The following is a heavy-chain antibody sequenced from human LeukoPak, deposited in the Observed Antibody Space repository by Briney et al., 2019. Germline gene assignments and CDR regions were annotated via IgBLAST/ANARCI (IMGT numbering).Heavy chain of an antibody. Sequence: GGSLRLSCAASGFTFSSHAMSWVRQAPGKGLEWVSAISGSGGSTYYADSVKGRFTISRDDSKNTLYLQMNSLRAEDTAVYYCAKDEGARSSFFDYWGQGTLVTVSS. CDR2: ISGSGGST. J-gene: IGHJ4*02. V-gene: IGHV3-23*01. CDR1: GFTFSSHA. D-gene: IGHD1-26*01. CDR3: AKDEGARSSFFDY.